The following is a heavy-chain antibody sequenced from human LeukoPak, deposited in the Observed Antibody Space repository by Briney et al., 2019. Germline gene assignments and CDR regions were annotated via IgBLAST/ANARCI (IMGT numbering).Heavy chain of an antibody. Sequence: GGSLRLSCAASGFTFSSYGMSWVRQAPGKGLEWVSAINGSGDNTYYADSVKGRFTISRDNSKNTLYLQMNSLRAEDTAVYYCAKDFDDFDDYWGQGTLVTVSS. CDR3: AKDFDDFDDY. J-gene: IGHJ4*02. CDR2: INGSGDNT. CDR1: GFTFSSYG. V-gene: IGHV3-23*01. D-gene: IGHD2-21*02.